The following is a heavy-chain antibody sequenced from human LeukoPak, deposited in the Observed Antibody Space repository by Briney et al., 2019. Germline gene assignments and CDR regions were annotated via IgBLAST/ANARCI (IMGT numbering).Heavy chain of an antibody. J-gene: IGHJ4*02. CDR3: ARALHSGSYYEVDY. CDR1: GYTFTGYY. D-gene: IGHD1-26*01. CDR2: INPNSGGT. Sequence: ASVKVSCKASGYTFTGYYMHWVRQAPGQGLEWMGWINPNSGGTKYAQKFQGRVTMTRDTSISTAYMELSRLRSEDTAVYYCARALHSGSYYEVDYWGQGTLVTVSS. V-gene: IGHV1-2*02.